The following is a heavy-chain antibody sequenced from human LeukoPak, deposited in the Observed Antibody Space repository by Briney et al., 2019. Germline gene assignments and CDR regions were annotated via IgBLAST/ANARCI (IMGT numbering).Heavy chain of an antibody. V-gene: IGHV3-23*01. Sequence: PGGSLRLSCEASGFTFQSFDMTWIRQAPGKGLEWVSLITGIGSHTFYAASVRGRFTVSRDNSKNTMFLQMNALRDEDTATYYCARRKFFRMGRKKEPNWFDSWGQGTLVTVSS. CDR3: ARRKFFRMGRKKEPNWFDS. J-gene: IGHJ5*01. CDR2: ITGIGSHT. CDR1: GFTFQSFD. D-gene: IGHD1-14*01.